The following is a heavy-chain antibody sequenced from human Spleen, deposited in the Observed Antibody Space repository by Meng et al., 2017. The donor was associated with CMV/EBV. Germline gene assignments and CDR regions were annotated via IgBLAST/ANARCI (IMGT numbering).Heavy chain of an antibody. V-gene: IGHV4-31*03. J-gene: IGHJ5*02. CDR1: GDSINSGGYY. D-gene: IGHD2-2*01. Sequence: SETLSLTCTVSGDSINSGGYYWSWIRQHPGKGLEWIGYIHYSGSTNYTPSLKSRATISVDTSKNQFSLKLSSVTAADTAVYYCARGIVVVPAVHKGARTWFDPWGQGTLVTVSS. CDR2: IHYSGST. CDR3: ARGIVVVPAVHKGARTWFDP.